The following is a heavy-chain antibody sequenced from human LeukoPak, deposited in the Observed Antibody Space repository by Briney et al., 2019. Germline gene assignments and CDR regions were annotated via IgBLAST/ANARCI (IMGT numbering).Heavy chain of an antibody. V-gene: IGHV3-30-3*01. J-gene: IGHJ4*02. CDR3: ARDPVPAAARHFDY. D-gene: IGHD2-2*01. CDR1: GFTFSTYA. Sequence: GGSLRLSCAASGFTFSTYAMHWVRQAPGKGLEWLADISSDGSLEYYADSVKGRFTISRDNSKNTLYLQMNSLRPEDTAVYFCARDPVPAAARHFDYWGQGTLVTVSS. CDR2: ISSDGSLE.